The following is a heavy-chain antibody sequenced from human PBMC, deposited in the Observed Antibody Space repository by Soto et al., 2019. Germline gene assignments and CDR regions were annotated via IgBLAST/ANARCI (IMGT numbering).Heavy chain of an antibody. V-gene: IGHV1-69*13. CDR2: IIPIFGTA. CDR1: GGTFSSYA. D-gene: IGHD3-22*01. Sequence: GASVKVSCKASGGTFSSYAISWVRQAPGQGLEWMGGIIPIFGTANYAQKFQGRVTITAGESTSTAYMELSSLRSEDTAVYYCARDRSHEYYDSSGCFDYWGQGTLVTVSS. J-gene: IGHJ4*02. CDR3: ARDRSHEYYDSSGCFDY.